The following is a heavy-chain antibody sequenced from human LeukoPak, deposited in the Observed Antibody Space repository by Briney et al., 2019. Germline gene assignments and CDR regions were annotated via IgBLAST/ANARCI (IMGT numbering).Heavy chain of an antibody. CDR1: GFTFDDYA. Sequence: GRSLRLSCAASGFTFDDYAMHWVRQAPGKGLEWVSGISWNSGSIGYADSVKGRFTISRDNAKNSLYLQMNSLRAEDTALNYCAKVPGEGILTGYYTIWGQGTLVTVSS. J-gene: IGHJ4*02. CDR3: AKVPGEGILTGYYTI. D-gene: IGHD3-9*01. V-gene: IGHV3-9*01. CDR2: ISWNSGSI.